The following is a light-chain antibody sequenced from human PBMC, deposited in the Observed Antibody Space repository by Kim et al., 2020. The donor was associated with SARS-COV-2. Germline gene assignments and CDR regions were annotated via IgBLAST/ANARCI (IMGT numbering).Light chain of an antibody. J-gene: IGLJ1*01. CDR3: CSYAGNYTFV. Sequence: QSALTQPRSVSGSPGQSVTISCTGTSSDVGGYNYVSWHQQHPGKAPKLMISDVSKRPSGVPGRFSGSKSGNTASLTISGVQAEEEADYYCCSYAGNYTFVFGSGTKVTVL. CDR2: DVS. V-gene: IGLV2-11*01. CDR1: SSDVGGYNY.